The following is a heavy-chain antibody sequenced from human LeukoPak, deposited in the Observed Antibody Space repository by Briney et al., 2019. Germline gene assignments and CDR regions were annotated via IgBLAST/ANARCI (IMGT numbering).Heavy chain of an antibody. CDR2: IYPGDSDT. CDR3: ARQRDGYNYFDY. D-gene: IGHD5-24*01. CDR1: GYSFGSHW. V-gene: IGHV5-51*01. Sequence: GESLKISCEGSGYSFGSHWIGWVRQIPGKGLEWMGIIYPGDSDTRYSPSFQGQVTISADKSISSAYLQWSSLKASDTAMYYCARQRDGYNYFDYWGQGTLVTVSS. J-gene: IGHJ4*02.